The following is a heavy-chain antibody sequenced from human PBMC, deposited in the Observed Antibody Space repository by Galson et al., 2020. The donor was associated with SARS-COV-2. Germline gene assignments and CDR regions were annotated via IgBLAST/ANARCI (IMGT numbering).Heavy chain of an antibody. CDR1: GGSITGSTYS. CDR2: IYHSWST. D-gene: IGHD6-19*01. V-gene: IGHV4-30-2*01. CDR3: ARFNRQYALDI. J-gene: IGHJ3*02. Sequence: SETLSLTCTVSGGSITGSTYSWSWVRQPPGKGLEWIGYIYHSWSTQYNPSLQSRVTVSVDRSKNQISLVLNSVTAADTAVYYCARFNRQYALDIWGQGTTVTVSS.